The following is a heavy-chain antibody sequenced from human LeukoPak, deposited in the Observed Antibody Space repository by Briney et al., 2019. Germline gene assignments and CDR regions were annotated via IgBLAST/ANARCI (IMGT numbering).Heavy chain of an antibody. D-gene: IGHD3-16*01. V-gene: IGHV4-59*08. CDR3: ATLGGSIDY. Sequence: SETLSLTCSVSGGVITSFYWSWIRQSPGKGLECVGSMFSSGSATYNPSLKSRVTISVDRSQSLFSLQPPSVTAADTAIYYCATLGGSIDYWGRGTLVAVSS. J-gene: IGHJ4*02. CDR1: GGVITSFY. CDR2: MFSSGSA.